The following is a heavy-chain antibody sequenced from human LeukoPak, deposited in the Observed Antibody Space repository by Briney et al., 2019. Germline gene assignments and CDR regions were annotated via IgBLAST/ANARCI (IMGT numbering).Heavy chain of an antibody. Sequence: SVKVSCKASGHTFTSYDINWVRQATGQGLEWMGWMNPNSGNTGYAQKFQGRVTMTRNTSISTAHMELRSLRSEDTAVYYCARGGGSSWLQPRGPSHNGMDVCGQGTTVTVSS. J-gene: IGHJ6*02. CDR3: ARGGGSSWLQPRGPSHNGMDV. D-gene: IGHD6-13*01. CDR2: MNPNSGNT. CDR1: GHTFTSYD. V-gene: IGHV1-8*01.